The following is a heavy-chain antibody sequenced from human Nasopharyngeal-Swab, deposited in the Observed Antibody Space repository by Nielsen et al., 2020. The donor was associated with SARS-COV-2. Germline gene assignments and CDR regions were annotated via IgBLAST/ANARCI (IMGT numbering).Heavy chain of an antibody. CDR3: VKGSSSWYSDYYYMDV. Sequence: GESLKISCAASGFTVSSNYMSWVRQAPGKGLEWVSVIYSGGSTYYADSVKGRFTISRDNSKNTLYLQMNSLRAEDTAVYYCVKGSSSWYSDYYYMDVWGKGTTVTVSS. V-gene: IGHV3-53*01. CDR1: GFTVSSNY. D-gene: IGHD6-13*01. CDR2: IYSGGST. J-gene: IGHJ6*03.